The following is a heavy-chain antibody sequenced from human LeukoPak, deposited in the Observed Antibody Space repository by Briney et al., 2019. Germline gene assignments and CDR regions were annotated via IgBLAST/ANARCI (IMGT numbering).Heavy chain of an antibody. Sequence: GGSLRLSCAASGFTFSSYWKHWVRQAPGKGLVWVSRIDNDGSSTTYVDSVKGRFTISRDNAKNTLYLQMNSLRAEDTAVYYCARAGAPVAAAAQNWFDPWGQGTLVTVSS. CDR1: GFTFSSYW. J-gene: IGHJ5*02. CDR3: ARAGAPVAAAAQNWFDP. CDR2: IDNDGSST. D-gene: IGHD6-13*01. V-gene: IGHV3-74*01.